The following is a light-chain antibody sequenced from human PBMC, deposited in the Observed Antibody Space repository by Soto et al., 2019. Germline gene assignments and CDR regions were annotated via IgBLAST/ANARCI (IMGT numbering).Light chain of an antibody. CDR3: QTWATGTWV. V-gene: IGLV4-69*01. CDR2: LYSDGRH. Sequence: QSVLPQSPSASASLGASGKLTCTLSSEHRTYAIAWHQQQPEKGPRDLMKLYSDGRHSKGGGIPYRFSCSSSGAERYLTVYSLQSEDEADCYCQTWATGTWVFGGGTKLTVL. CDR1: SEHRTYA. J-gene: IGLJ3*02.